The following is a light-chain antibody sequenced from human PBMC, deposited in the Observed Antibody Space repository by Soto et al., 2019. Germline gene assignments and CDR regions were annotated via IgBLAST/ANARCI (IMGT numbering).Light chain of an antibody. Sequence: PGESAALWCRARQTVSITYLTWYQQKPGQAPRLLIFGASKRATGIPDRFSGSGSGRDFTLTISGLEPEDFAVYYCQQYGSSPLISFGQGTRLEIK. CDR2: GAS. V-gene: IGKV3-20*01. CDR3: QQYGSSPLIS. J-gene: IGKJ5*01. CDR1: QTVSITY.